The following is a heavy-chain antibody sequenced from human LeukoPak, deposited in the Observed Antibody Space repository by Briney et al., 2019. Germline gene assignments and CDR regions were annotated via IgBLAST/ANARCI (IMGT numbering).Heavy chain of an antibody. Sequence: GGSLRLSCAASGFTFSNYWMHWVRQAPGKGLVWVSRINSDGINTSYADSVKGRFTISRDNAKNSLYLQMNSLRAEDTAVYYCARDPGYSHGYVYYYYYYMDVWGKGTTVTVSS. V-gene: IGHV3-74*01. CDR3: ARDPGYSHGYVYYYYYYMDV. D-gene: IGHD5-18*01. J-gene: IGHJ6*03. CDR1: GFTFSNYW. CDR2: INSDGINT.